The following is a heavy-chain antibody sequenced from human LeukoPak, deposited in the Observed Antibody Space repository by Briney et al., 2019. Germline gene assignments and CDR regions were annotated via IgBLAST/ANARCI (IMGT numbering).Heavy chain of an antibody. J-gene: IGHJ6*02. Sequence: GGSLRLSCAASGFSFSLYWMTWVRQAPGKGLEWVANIKQDGSEKYYVDSVKGRFTISRDNAKDSLYLQMNSLRAEDTAVYYCARIWFGEFLYYYGMGVWGQGATVTVSS. D-gene: IGHD3-10*01. V-gene: IGHV3-7*01. CDR3: ARIWFGEFLYYYGMGV. CDR2: IKQDGSEK. CDR1: GFSFSLYW.